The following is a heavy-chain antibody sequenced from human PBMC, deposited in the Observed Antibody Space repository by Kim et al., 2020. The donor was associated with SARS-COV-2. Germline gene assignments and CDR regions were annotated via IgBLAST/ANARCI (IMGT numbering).Heavy chain of an antibody. Sequence: GGSLRLSCAASGFTFSDNYMSWIRQAPGKGLEWVSYISSSSSYTNYADSEKGRFTISRDNAKNSLYLQKNSLRAEDTAVYYCAGGGCDYVLGSYRDDYY. J-gene: IGHJ6*01. V-gene: IGHV3-11*05. CDR1: GFTFSDNY. CDR3: AGGGCDYVLGSYRDDYY. D-gene: IGHD3-16*02. CDR2: ISSSSSYT.